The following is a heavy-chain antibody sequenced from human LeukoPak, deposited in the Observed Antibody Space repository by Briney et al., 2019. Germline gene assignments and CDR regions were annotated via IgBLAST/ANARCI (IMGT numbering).Heavy chain of an antibody. D-gene: IGHD3-22*01. Sequence: GGSLRLSCAASGFTFSSYVMSWVRQAPGKGLEWVSGIIGSGVSTYYADPVKGRFTISRDNSKNTLYLRTDSLRAEDTAVYCCAKGLDPSGYSFFDSWGQGTLVTVSS. CDR1: GFTFSSYV. V-gene: IGHV3-23*01. J-gene: IGHJ4*02. CDR2: IIGSGVST. CDR3: AKGLDPSGYSFFDS.